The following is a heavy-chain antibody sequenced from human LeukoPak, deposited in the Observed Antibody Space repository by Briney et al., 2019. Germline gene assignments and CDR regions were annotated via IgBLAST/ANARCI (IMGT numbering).Heavy chain of an antibody. CDR3: AKVVGATNYYYFDY. CDR2: ISWNSGSI. CDR1: GFTFDDYA. J-gene: IGHJ4*02. Sequence: GGSLRLSCAASGFTFDDYAMHWVRQAPGKGLEWVSGISWNSGSIGYADSVKGRFTISRDNAKNSLYLQMNSLRAEDTALYYCAKVVGATNYYYFDYWGQGTLVTVSS. D-gene: IGHD1-26*01. V-gene: IGHV3-9*01.